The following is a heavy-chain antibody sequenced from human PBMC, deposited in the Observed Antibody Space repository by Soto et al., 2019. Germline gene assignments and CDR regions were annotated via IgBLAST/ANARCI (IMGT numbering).Heavy chain of an antibody. CDR1: GFIFSSYG. Sequence: QVQQVESGGGVVQPGRSLRLSCAASGFIFSSYGMHWVRQAPGKGLEWVAVISYDGSSKYYADSVKGRFTISRDNSENTLHLQMNSLRAEDTAMYYCAKGGEYQLLRIYFDYWGQGTPVTVSS. CDR2: ISYDGSSK. CDR3: AKGGEYQLLRIYFDY. D-gene: IGHD2-2*01. V-gene: IGHV3-30*18. J-gene: IGHJ4*02.